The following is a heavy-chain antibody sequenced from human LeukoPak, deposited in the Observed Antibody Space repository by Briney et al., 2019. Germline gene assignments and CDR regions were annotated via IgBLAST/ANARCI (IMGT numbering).Heavy chain of an antibody. V-gene: IGHV3-9*01. D-gene: IGHD2-21*02. Sequence: GRSLRLSCAASGFKFDDYNVYWVRQIPGKGLEWVSGITWNSGDVGYADSVKGRFTISRDNAKNFLYLQMNSLTTEDTALYFCVKAVCGGDCYWVHDAFDIWGQGTMVTVSS. CDR2: ITWNSGDV. CDR1: GFKFDDYN. J-gene: IGHJ3*02. CDR3: VKAVCGGDCYWVHDAFDI.